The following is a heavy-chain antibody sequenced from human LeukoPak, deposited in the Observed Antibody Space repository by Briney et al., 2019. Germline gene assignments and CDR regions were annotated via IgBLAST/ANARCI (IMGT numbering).Heavy chain of an antibody. D-gene: IGHD6-19*01. CDR3: ARSSSGWTHFDY. J-gene: IGHJ4*02. V-gene: IGHV4-59*01. CDR1: GGSFSGYY. CDR2: IYYSGSA. Sequence: SETLSLTCAVYGGSFSGYYWSWIRQPPGKGLEWIGYIYYSGSANSNPSVKSRVTISVDTSKNQFSLKLSSGTAADTAVYYCARSSSGWTHFDYWGQGTLVTVSS.